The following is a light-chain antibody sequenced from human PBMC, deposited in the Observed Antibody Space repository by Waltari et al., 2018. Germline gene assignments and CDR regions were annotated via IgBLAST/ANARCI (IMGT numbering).Light chain of an antibody. CDR2: KAS. CDR1: QTNLTW. Sequence: DTQVTQSPSTLSASVGASVTITCRASQTNLTWMAWYQQKPGKAPKLLIYKASRLESGVPSRFSGTASGTEFTLTISSLQPDDSATYYCQQYHDYSTFGQGTKLEIK. J-gene: IGKJ2*01. CDR3: QQYHDYST. V-gene: IGKV1-5*03.